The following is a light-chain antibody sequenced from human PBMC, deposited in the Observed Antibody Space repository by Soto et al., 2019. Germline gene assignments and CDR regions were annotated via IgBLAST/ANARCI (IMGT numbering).Light chain of an antibody. CDR2: GAS. Sequence: EVVLTQSPAAVSLSPGERATFSCRASQNVNNFLAWYQQKPGQAPRLLIYGASSRATGIPARFSGSGSGTDFSLTISSLQSEDFAVYYCQQYDYWPRTFGQGTKVDIK. CDR1: QNVNNF. CDR3: QQYDYWPRT. V-gene: IGKV3-11*01. J-gene: IGKJ1*01.